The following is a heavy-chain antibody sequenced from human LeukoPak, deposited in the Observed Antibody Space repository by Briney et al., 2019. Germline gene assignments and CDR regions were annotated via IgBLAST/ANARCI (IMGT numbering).Heavy chain of an antibody. V-gene: IGHV3-21*01. CDR2: ISSNSRYT. J-gene: IGHJ4*02. Sequence: PGGSLRLSCAAFGFTFSSYSMNWVRQAPGKGLEWVSSISSNSRYTYYADSVKGRFTISRDNAKSSLYLQMNSLRADDTAVYYCARVAEAAAFDYWGQGTLVTVSS. CDR1: GFTFSSYS. CDR3: ARVAEAAAFDY. D-gene: IGHD6-13*01.